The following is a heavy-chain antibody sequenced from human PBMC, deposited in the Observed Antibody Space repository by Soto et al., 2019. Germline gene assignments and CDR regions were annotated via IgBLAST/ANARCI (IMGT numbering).Heavy chain of an antibody. CDR1: GGSISSYY. J-gene: IGHJ6*02. V-gene: IGHV4-59*01. CDR3: ARERGDYDILTGYYPESYYGMDV. D-gene: IGHD3-9*01. Sequence: NPSETLSLTCTVSGGSISSYYWSWIRQPPGKGLEWIGYIYYSGSTNYNPSLKSRVTISVDTSKNQFSLKLSSVTAAETAVYYCARERGDYDILTGYYPESYYGMDVWGQGTTVTVSS. CDR2: IYYSGST.